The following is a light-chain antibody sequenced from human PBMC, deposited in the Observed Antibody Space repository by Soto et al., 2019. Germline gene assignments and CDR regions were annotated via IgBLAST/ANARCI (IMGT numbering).Light chain of an antibody. J-gene: IGLJ1*01. CDR1: SSNIGTYS. CDR3: AAWDDSLNGCV. CDR2: SAN. Sequence: QSVLTQPPSASGTPGQRVTISCSGSSSNIGTYSVSWYQQFPGTAPRLLIYSANQRPSGVPDRFSASKSGASASLAISGLQSEDEADFYCAAWDDSLNGCVFGTGTKATVL. V-gene: IGLV1-44*01.